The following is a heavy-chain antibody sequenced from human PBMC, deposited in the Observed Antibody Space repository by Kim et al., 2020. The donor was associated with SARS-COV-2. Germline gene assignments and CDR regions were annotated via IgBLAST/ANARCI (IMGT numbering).Heavy chain of an antibody. Sequence: SETLSLTCAVYGGSFSGYYWSWIRQPPGKGLEWIGYINHSGSTNYNPSLKSRVTISVDTSKNQFSLKLSSVTAADTAVYYCARARLLLLFYDDSGLDVWG. CDR2: INHSGST. CDR3: ARARLLLLFYDDSGLDV. D-gene: IGHD3-22*01. J-gene: IGHJ6*01. CDR1: GGSFSGYY. V-gene: IGHV4-34*01.